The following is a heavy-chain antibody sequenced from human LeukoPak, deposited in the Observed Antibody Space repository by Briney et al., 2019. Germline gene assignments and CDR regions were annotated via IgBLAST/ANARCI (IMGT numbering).Heavy chain of an antibody. CDR3: ARDGYDGGDPNFYYAMDV. J-gene: IGHJ6*02. CDR2: INPKTGGT. D-gene: IGHD2-21*01. CDR1: GYAFSDFY. Sequence: SVKVSCKTSGYAFSDFYIHWVRQAPGQGLEWMGWINPKTGGTNYAQTFQGSVTMTRDTSTSTAYMALSRLRSDDTAVYFCARDGYDGGDPNFYYAMDVWGQGTTVTVSS. V-gene: IGHV1-2*02.